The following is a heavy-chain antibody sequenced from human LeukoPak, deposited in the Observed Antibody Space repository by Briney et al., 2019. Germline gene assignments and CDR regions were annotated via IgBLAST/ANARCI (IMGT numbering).Heavy chain of an antibody. CDR1: GGSISSGGYY. CDR2: IYYSGST. CDR3: ARSIAAAGTAWFDP. J-gene: IGHJ5*02. D-gene: IGHD6-13*01. Sequence: SQTLSLTCTVSGGSISSGGYYWSWIRQHPGKGLEWIGYIYYSGSTYYNPSLKSRVTISVDTSKNQFSLKLSSVTAADTAVYYCARSIAAAGTAWFDPWGQGTLVAVSS. V-gene: IGHV4-31*03.